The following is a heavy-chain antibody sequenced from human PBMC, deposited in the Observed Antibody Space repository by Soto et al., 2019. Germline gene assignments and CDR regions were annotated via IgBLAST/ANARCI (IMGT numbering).Heavy chain of an antibody. V-gene: IGHV4-59*11. CDR2: IYYTGAT. D-gene: IGHD6-13*01. CDR3: AQASRDYDY. CDR1: GGSIYNHY. J-gene: IGHJ4*02. Sequence: QVHLQESGPGLVKPSETLSLTCTVSGGSIYNHYWSWVRLPPGKGLEWIGYIYYTGATNYNPSLTVRTTMSEDTPKKRASLTPTSPTSSDTTVYYSAQASRDYDYCGQGAMVTVSS.